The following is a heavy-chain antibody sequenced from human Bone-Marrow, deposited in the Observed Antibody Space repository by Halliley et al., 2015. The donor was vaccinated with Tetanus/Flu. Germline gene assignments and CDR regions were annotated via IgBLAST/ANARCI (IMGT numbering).Heavy chain of an antibody. J-gene: IGHJ4*02. D-gene: IGHD6-19*01. V-gene: IGHV3-7*03. Sequence: GANIKQDGSDKYYVGSVKGRFPIFRDNPKNSLYLQMNSLGADDPAVYYCAGALAGGHYFDSWGQGTLVTVSS. CDR3: AGALAGGHYFDS. CDR2: IKQDGSDK.